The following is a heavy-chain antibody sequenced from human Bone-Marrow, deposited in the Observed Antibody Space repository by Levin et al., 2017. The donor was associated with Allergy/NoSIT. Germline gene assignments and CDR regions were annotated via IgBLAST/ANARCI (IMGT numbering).Heavy chain of an antibody. D-gene: IGHD5-12*01. CDR1: GFTFTSYG. J-gene: IGHJ6*02. Sequence: SGGSLRLSCAASGFTFTSYGMHWVRQAPGQGLEWVAVIWYSGSRQYYGESVKGRFTISRDSSKNTLFLQMNNLTVEDTAVYFCARDIGYEATFYGLDVWGQGTAVTVSS. CDR3: ARDIGYEATFYGLDV. V-gene: IGHV3-33*01. CDR2: IWYSGSRQ.